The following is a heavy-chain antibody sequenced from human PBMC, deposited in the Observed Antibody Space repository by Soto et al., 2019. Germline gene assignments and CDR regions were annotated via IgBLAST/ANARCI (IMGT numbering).Heavy chain of an antibody. CDR3: ALPKSTLGWYNF. V-gene: IGHV1-46*01. CDR1: GYTFTNYH. D-gene: IGHD6-19*01. J-gene: IGHJ4*02. CDR2: INPNGGST. Sequence: QVQVVQSGAEVKKPGASVKVSCKTSGYTFTNYHVHWVRQAPGQGLEWMGAINPNGGSTTYAQHLQGRVTMTSDSSTSTVYMEMGSLRSDDSAVYYCALPKSTLGWYNFWGQGTLVTVS.